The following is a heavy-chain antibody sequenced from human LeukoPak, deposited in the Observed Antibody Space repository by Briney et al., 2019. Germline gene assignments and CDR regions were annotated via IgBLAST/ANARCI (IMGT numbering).Heavy chain of an antibody. CDR1: GFTFSSYG. V-gene: IGHV3-30*02. Sequence: GGSLRLSCAASGFTFSSYGMHWVRQAPGKGLEWVAFIRYDGSNKYYADSVKGRFTISRDNSKNTLYLQMNSLRAEDTAVYYCAKQYSSGWYYFDYWGQGTLVTVSS. CDR2: IRYDGSNK. CDR3: AKQYSSGWYYFDY. J-gene: IGHJ4*02. D-gene: IGHD6-19*01.